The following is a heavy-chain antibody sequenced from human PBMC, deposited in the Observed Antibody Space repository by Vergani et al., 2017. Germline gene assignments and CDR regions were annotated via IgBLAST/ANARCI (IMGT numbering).Heavy chain of an antibody. D-gene: IGHD2-15*01. CDR2: ISSSSSYI. J-gene: IGHJ4*02. V-gene: IGHV3-21*01. CDR3: ARRSAGYCSGGSCYIIDY. CDR1: GFTFSSYS. Sequence: EVQLVESGGGLVKPGGSLRLSCAASGFTFSSYSMNWVRQAPGKWLEWVSSISSSSSYIYYADSVKGRFPISRDNAKNSLYLQMNSLRAEDTAVYYCARRSAGYCSGGSCYIIDYWGQGTLVTVSS.